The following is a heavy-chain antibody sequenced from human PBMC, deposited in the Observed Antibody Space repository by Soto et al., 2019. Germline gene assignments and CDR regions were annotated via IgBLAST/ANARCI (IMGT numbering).Heavy chain of an antibody. CDR3: AREGRSNWNDDQAFDI. CDR2: IAPSSGAT. D-gene: IGHD1-20*01. V-gene: IGHV1-2*02. J-gene: IGHJ3*02. CDR1: GYTVTSSY. Sequence: ASVKVSCEASGYTVTSSYKHWLRQAPGQGFEWMGWIAPSSGATHYVLQLEGRVTMTRDTSINTVYMELSGLKSDDPAVYYCAREGRSNWNDDQAFDIWGQGTMGIVSS.